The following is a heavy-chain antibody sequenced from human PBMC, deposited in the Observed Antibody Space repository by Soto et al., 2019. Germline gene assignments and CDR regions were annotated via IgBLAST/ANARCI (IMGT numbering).Heavy chain of an antibody. CDR1: GYTFTSYD. Sequence: ASVKVSCKXSGYTFTSYDINWVRQVTGQGLEWMGWMNPNSGNTGYAQKFQGRVTMTRNTSISTAYMELSSLRSEDTAVYYCARDGTYYDYIWGSYRKDAFDIWGQGTMVTVSS. CDR2: MNPNSGNT. CDR3: ARDGTYYDYIWGSYRKDAFDI. V-gene: IGHV1-8*01. J-gene: IGHJ3*02. D-gene: IGHD3-16*02.